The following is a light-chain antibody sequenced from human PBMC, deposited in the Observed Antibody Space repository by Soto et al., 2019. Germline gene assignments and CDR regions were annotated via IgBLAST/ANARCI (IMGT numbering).Light chain of an antibody. CDR3: QQYNKWPLT. V-gene: IGKV3-15*01. CDR2: GAS. CDR1: QSVSID. J-gene: IGKJ1*01. Sequence: EIVMTQSPATLSVSPGERATLSCRASQSVSIDLAWYQQTPGQXHRXXIYGASTRATGIPVRFSGSASGTEVTITISSLQSEDFTVYDGQQYNKWPLTFGQGTKVDI.